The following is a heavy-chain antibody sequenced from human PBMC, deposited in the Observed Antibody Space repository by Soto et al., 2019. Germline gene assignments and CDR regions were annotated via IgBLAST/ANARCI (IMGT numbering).Heavy chain of an antibody. D-gene: IGHD3-22*01. V-gene: IGHV4-59*01. Sequence: SETLSLTCTVSGGSITSYYWTWIRQPPGKGLEWIGYIDYSGSTNYSPSLKSRITMSVNTSKNQFSLKLSSVTAADTAVYYCARAGSGYSFDHWGQGALVTFSS. CDR3: ARAGSGYSFDH. CDR2: IDYSGST. J-gene: IGHJ4*02. CDR1: GGSITSYY.